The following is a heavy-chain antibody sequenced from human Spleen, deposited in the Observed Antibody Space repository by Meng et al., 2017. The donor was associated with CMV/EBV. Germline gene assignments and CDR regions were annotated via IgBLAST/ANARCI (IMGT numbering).Heavy chain of an antibody. V-gene: IGHV4-59*08. D-gene: IGHD3-9*01. CDR1: GDSISDYY. J-gene: IGHJ4*02. CDR2: IYYSGDT. Sequence: QVQLQESGPGLVKPSETLSLTCTVSGDSISDYYWSYIRQSPGKGLEWIGYIYYSGDTKYNPSLQSRVTMSLDTSKSQLSLKLTSVTVADTAVYYCARLDNSGGILVAVWGQGTLVTVSS. CDR3: ARLDNSGGILVAV.